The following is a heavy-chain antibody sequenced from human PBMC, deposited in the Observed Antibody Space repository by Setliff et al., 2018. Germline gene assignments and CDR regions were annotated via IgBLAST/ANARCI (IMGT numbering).Heavy chain of an antibody. V-gene: IGHV4-31*03. CDR1: GGSISSGGYY. CDR2: IYYSGST. Sequence: TLSLTCTVSGGSISSGGYYWSWIRQHPGKGLEWIGYIYYSGSTYYNPSLKSRVTISVDTSKNQFSLKLSSVTAADTAVYYCARDNNPGYRGYWGRFDYWGQETLVTVSS. CDR3: ARDNNPGYRGYWGRFDY. J-gene: IGHJ4*02. D-gene: IGHD3-16*02.